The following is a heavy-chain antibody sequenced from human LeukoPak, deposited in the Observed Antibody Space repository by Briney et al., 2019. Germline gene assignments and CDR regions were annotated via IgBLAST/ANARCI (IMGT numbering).Heavy chain of an antibody. Sequence: SVKVSCKASGGTFSSYAISWVRQAPGQGLEWMRGIIPIFGTANYAQKFQGRVTITADESTSTAYMELSSLRSEDTAVYYCARGPDPSSIAAPFDIWGQGTMVTVSS. CDR2: IIPIFGTA. CDR1: GGTFSSYA. V-gene: IGHV1-69*13. CDR3: ARGPDPSSIAAPFDI. D-gene: IGHD6-6*01. J-gene: IGHJ3*02.